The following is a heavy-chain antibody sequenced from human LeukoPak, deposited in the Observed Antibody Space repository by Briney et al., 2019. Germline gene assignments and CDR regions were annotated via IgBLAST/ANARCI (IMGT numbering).Heavy chain of an antibody. CDR3: ARGHSTSCFDY. CDR1: GFAFSSYW. V-gene: IGHV3-74*01. D-gene: IGHD2-2*01. Sequence: TGGSLRLSCAASGFAFSSYWIHWVRQAPGKGLVWVSRINSGGSDSIYADSVKGRFTISRDNAQNTVYPQMNSLRAEDTAIYYCARGHSTSCFDYWGQGALVTVSS. J-gene: IGHJ4*02. CDR2: INSGGSDS.